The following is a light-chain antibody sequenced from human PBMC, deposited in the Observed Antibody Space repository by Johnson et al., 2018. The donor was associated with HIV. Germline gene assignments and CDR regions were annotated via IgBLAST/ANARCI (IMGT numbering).Light chain of an antibody. CDR2: ENN. CDR3: GTWDSSLSAGENV. CDR1: SSNIGNNY. Sequence: QLVLTQPPSVSAAPGQKVTISCSGSSSNIGNNYVSWYQQLPGTAPKLLIYENNKRPSGIPDRFSGSKSGTSATLGITGLQNGDEADYYCGTWDSSLSAGENVFGTGTKVTVL. V-gene: IGLV1-51*02. J-gene: IGLJ1*01.